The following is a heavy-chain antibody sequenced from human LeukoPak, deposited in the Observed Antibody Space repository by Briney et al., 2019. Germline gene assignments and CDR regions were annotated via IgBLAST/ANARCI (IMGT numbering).Heavy chain of an antibody. Sequence: SETLSLTCTVSGYSISSGYYWGWIRQPPGKGLEWIGSIYNSGSTYYNPSLKSRVTISVDTSKNQFSLKLSSVTAADTAVYYCARAWKDCTNGVCTSGFDPWGQGTLVTVSS. CDR3: ARAWKDCTNGVCTSGFDP. D-gene: IGHD2-8*01. V-gene: IGHV4-38-2*02. CDR2: IYNSGST. CDR1: GYSISSGYY. J-gene: IGHJ5*02.